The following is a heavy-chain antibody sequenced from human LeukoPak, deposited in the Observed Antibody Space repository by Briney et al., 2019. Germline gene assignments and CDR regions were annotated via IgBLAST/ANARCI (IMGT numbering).Heavy chain of an antibody. J-gene: IGHJ4*02. D-gene: IGHD3-16*01. V-gene: IGHV3-20*04. CDR1: GFTFDNYG. CDR3: ARSRYDYIWGIDY. Sequence: GGSLRLSCAASGFTFDNYGINWVRQAPGEGLEWVSRIHWNGGRTGYADSVKGRFTISRDNAKNSLYLQMNSLRDEDTAVFYCARSRYDYIWGIDYWGQGTLVTISS. CDR2: IHWNGGRT.